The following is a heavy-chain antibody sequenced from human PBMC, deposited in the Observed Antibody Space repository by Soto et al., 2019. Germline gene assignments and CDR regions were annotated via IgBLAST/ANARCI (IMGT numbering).Heavy chain of an antibody. V-gene: IGHV4-34*01. CDR1: GGSFSGYY. D-gene: IGHD3-16*02. J-gene: IGHJ4*02. Sequence: QVPLQQWGAGLLKPSETLSLTCAVYGGSFSGYYWSWIRQPPGKGLEWIGEINHSGSTNYNPSLKSRVTISVDTSKNQFSLKLSSVTAADTAVYYCARMTFGGVIADDYWGQGTLVTVSS. CDR3: ARMTFGGVIADDY. CDR2: INHSGST.